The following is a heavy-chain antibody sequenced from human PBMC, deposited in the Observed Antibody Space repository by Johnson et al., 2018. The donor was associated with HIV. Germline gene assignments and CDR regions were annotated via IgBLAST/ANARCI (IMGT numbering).Heavy chain of an antibody. V-gene: IGHV3-30*03. Sequence: QVQLVESGGGVVQPGRSLRLSCAASGFTFSSYGMHWVRQAPGKGLEWVAVISYDGSNKYYADSVKGRFTISRDNSKNTRYLQMNSLRAEDTAVYYCARDASMVLGIGAFDVWGQGTMVTVSS. CDR2: ISYDGSNK. CDR3: ARDASMVLGIGAFDV. J-gene: IGHJ3*01. D-gene: IGHD3-10*01. CDR1: GFTFSSYG.